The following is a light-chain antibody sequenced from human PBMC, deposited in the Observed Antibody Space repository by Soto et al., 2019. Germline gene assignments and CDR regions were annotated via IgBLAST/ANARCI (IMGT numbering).Light chain of an antibody. CDR2: GAS. CDR3: QQYADSRWT. Sequence: EIVLTQSPGTLFLSPGESATLSCRASQSVASAYLAWYQHKPGQAPRLLIYGASSRATGIADRISGSGSGTDFTLTISRLEPEDFAVYYCQQYADSRWTFGQGTKVE. J-gene: IGKJ1*01. V-gene: IGKV3-20*01. CDR1: QSVASAY.